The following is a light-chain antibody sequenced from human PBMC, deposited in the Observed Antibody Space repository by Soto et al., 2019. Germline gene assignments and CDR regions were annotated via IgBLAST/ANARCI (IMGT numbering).Light chain of an antibody. V-gene: IGKV1-33*01. J-gene: IGKJ5*01. CDR3: QQYDNLPIT. Sequence: DIQMTQSPSSLSASVGDRVTITCQATEDINNYLHWYQQKPGKAPKLLIYDASNLEAGVPSRFRGSGSGTDFTFTISSLQPEDIATYYCQQYDNLPITFGQGTRLEIK. CDR1: EDINNY. CDR2: DAS.